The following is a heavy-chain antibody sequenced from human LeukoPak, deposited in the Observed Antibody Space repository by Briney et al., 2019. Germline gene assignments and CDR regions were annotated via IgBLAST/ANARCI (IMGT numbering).Heavy chain of an antibody. CDR1: GFPFSTYS. D-gene: IGHD1-1*01. CDR3: ARVAPRSDTTVATGVFDI. V-gene: IGHV3-21*01. Sequence: GGSLRLSCAASGFPFSTYSMTWVRQAPGKGLQWVSSITSSSTYIFYADSVKGRFTISRDNAKNSLYLQMNSLRAEDTAAYYCARVAPRSDTTVATGVFDIWGQGTTVIVSS. CDR2: ITSSSTYI. J-gene: IGHJ3*02.